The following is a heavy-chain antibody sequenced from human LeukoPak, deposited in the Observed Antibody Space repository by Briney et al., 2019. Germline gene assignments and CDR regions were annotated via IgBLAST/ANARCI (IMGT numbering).Heavy chain of an antibody. CDR1: RFTFSNPW. V-gene: IGHV3-15*01. CDR2: IKSNTNGGTT. D-gene: IGHD3-9*01. Sequence: GGSLRLSCSTPRFTFSNPWRSWGRQAPGKGLEWVGPIKSNTNGGTTDYAVPVKGRFTLSRDDSKNKMSLKMNSLKIEDIAVYYCTIGDYSDILTGYYLYYYGMAVWGQGTTVLVS. CDR3: TIGDYSDILTGYYLYYYGMAV. J-gene: IGHJ6*02.